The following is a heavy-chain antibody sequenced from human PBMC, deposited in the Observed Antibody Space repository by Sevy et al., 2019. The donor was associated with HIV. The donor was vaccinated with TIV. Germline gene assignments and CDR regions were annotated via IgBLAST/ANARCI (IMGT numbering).Heavy chain of an antibody. CDR1: GFTFSNAW. Sequence: GSLRLSCAASGFTFSNAWMSWVRQAPGKGLEWVGRIKSKTDGGTTDYAAPVKGRFTISRDDSKNTLYLQMNSLKTEDTAVYYCTTDRYCSGGSCYSYYYYYMDVWGKGTTVTVSS. D-gene: IGHD2-15*01. J-gene: IGHJ6*03. CDR2: IKSKTDGGTT. V-gene: IGHV3-15*01. CDR3: TTDRYCSGGSCYSYYYYYMDV.